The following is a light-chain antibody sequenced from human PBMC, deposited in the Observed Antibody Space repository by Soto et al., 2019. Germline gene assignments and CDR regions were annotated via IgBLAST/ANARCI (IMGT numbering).Light chain of an antibody. Sequence: EIVLKLSPATLSLTPVERSKISCRASQSVSSYLAWYQQKPGQAPRLLIYDASNRATGIPARFSGRGSGTDFTLTISSLEPEDFAVYDCQQSSNWLPINCGQGKRRAIK. CDR1: QSVSSY. V-gene: IGKV3-11*01. J-gene: IGKJ5*01. CDR2: DAS. CDR3: QQSSNWLPIN.